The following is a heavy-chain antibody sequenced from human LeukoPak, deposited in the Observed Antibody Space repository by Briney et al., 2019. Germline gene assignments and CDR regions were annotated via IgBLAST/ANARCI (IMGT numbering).Heavy chain of an antibody. CDR3: TTGTRDYCSSTSCRHYYYYYGMDV. Sequence: GGSLRLSCAASGFTFSYYNMSWVRQAPGKGLEWVGRIKSKTDGGTTDYAAPVKGRFTISRDDSKNTLYLQMNSLKTEDTAVYYCTTGTRDYCSSTSCRHYYYYYGMDVWGQGTTVTVSS. D-gene: IGHD2-2*01. V-gene: IGHV3-15*01. CDR2: IKSKTDGGTT. J-gene: IGHJ6*02. CDR1: GFTFSYYN.